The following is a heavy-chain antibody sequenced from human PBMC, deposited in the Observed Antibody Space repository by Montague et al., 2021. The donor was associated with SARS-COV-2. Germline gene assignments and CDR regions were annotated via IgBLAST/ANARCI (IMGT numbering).Heavy chain of an antibody. CDR1: GGSISSYY. Sequence: SETLSLTCTVSGGSISSYYWSWIRQPPGKGLEWIGRIHYSGSTYXXPSLKSRVTISVDTSRNQFSLKLTSVTAADTAVYFCARGHQSVSWIVVVITSASYYFDYWGQGALVTVSS. V-gene: IGHV4-59*12. CDR2: IHYSGST. J-gene: IGHJ4*02. CDR3: ARGHQSVSWIVVVITSASYYFDY. D-gene: IGHD3-22*01.